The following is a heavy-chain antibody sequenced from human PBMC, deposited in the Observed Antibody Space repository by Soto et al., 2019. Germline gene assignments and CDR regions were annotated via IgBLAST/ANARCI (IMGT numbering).Heavy chain of an antibody. CDR2: IRNKANNYAT. V-gene: IGHV3-72*01. Sequence: EMQLVESGGGLVQPGGSLRLSFAASGFTFMDHSMDWFRQAPGKGLEWVGRIRNKANNYATEYDASVRGRFTISRDDSKNSLYLQMNSLETEDTAVYYCVRVPLVASAAAPRGWFDPWGQGTLVTVSS. CDR3: VRVPLVASAAAPRGWFDP. J-gene: IGHJ5*02. CDR1: GFTFMDHS. D-gene: IGHD2-15*01.